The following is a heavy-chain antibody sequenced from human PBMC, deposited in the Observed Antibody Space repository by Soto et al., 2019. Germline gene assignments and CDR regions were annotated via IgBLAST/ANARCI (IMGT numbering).Heavy chain of an antibody. Sequence: EVHLLDSGGGLVQPGGSLRLPCAASGSTFTNYAMSWVRQAPGKGLEWVSSMSGSGGNTYYADSVRGRFTISRDNTKNTLYLQMNSLRAEDTAIYYCVKARAAGGFDYWGQGTLVTVSS. V-gene: IGHV3-23*01. CDR3: VKARAAGGFDY. J-gene: IGHJ4*02. CDR2: MSGSGGNT. D-gene: IGHD3-10*01. CDR1: GSTFTNYA.